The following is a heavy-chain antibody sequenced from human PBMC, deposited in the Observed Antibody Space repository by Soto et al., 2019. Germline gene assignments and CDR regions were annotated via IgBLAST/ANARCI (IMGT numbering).Heavy chain of an antibody. CDR2: INPSGGST. D-gene: IGHD5-12*01. CDR1: GYTFTSYY. J-gene: IGHJ3*02. CDR3: ARDRGYGDDAFDI. V-gene: IGHV1-46*01. Sequence: ASGKVSCKASGYTFTSYYMHWVRQAPGQGLEWMGIINPSGGSTNYAQKFQGRVTITADKSTSTAYMELSSLRSEDTAVYYCARDRGYGDDAFDIWGQGTMVSVSS.